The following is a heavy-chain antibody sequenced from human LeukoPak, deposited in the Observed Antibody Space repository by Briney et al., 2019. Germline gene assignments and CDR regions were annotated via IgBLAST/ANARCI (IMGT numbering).Heavy chain of an antibody. Sequence: GGSLRLSCEASGFTFSSHWMRWARQAPGKGLEWVADIKRDGSEKNYMDSVKGRFSISRDNAKNSVYLQMNSLRDDDTAVYYCARDNRWSSDYWGEGSLVPVSS. CDR2: IKRDGSEK. V-gene: IGHV3-7*01. CDR3: ARDNRWSSDY. D-gene: IGHD6-13*01. J-gene: IGHJ4*02. CDR1: GFTFSSHW.